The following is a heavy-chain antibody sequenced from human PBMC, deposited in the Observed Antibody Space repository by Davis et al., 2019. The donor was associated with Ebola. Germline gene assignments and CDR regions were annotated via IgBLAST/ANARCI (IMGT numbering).Heavy chain of an antibody. CDR3: ARRTDFWSGYYFDY. Sequence: SETLSLTCTVSGGSISSYYWSWIRQPPGKGLEWIGYINYSGSTNYNPSLKSRVTISVDTSKNQFSLKLSSVTAADTAVYYCARRTDFWSGYYFDYWGQGTLVTVSS. D-gene: IGHD3-3*01. CDR1: GGSISSYY. CDR2: INYSGST. J-gene: IGHJ4*02. V-gene: IGHV4-59*08.